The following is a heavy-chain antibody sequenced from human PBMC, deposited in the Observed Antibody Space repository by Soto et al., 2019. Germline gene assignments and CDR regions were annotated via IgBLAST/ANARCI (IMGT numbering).Heavy chain of an antibody. J-gene: IGHJ5*02. CDR1: GFTFSNYG. CDR3: AKDRPVKARSGSLSS. D-gene: IGHD1-26*01. CDR2: TSSDGNNK. V-gene: IGHV3-30*18. Sequence: GGSLRLSCAASGFTFSNYGMHWVRQAPGKGLEWVTVTSSDGNNKYYADSVRGRFTISRDNSKNTLFLQMNSLRAEDTAMYYCAKDRPVKARSGSLSSWGQGTLVSVSS.